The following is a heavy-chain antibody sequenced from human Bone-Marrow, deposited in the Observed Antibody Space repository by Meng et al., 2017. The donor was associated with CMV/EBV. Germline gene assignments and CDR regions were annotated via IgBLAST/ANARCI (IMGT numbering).Heavy chain of an antibody. J-gene: IGHJ6*02. CDR3: ARDKVHHIVVVQAATGVDYYYYGMDV. D-gene: IGHD2-2*01. V-gene: IGHV1-18*01. Sequence: ASVKVSCKASGYTFTSYGISWVRQAPGQGLEWMGWISAYNGNTNYAQKLQGRVTMTTDTSTSTAYMELRSLRSDDTAVYYCARDKVHHIVVVQAATGVDYYYYGMDVWGQGTTVTGSS. CDR2: ISAYNGNT. CDR1: GYTFTSYG.